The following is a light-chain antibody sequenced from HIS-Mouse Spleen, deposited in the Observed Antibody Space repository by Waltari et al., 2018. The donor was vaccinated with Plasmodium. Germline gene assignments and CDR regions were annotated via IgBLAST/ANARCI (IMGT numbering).Light chain of an antibody. CDR1: SRDVGGYHY. CDR3: SSYAGSNNLV. CDR2: EFS. Sequence: QSALTQPPSASGSPGQSVTISCTGTSRDVGGYHYVPWYQQHPGKAPKLMIYEFSKRPSGVPDRFSGSKSGNPASLTVSGLQAEDEADYYCSSYAGSNNLVFGGGTKLTVL. V-gene: IGLV2-8*01. J-gene: IGLJ2*01.